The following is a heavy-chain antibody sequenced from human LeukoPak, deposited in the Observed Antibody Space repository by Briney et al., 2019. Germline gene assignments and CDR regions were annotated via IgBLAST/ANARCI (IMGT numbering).Heavy chain of an antibody. V-gene: IGHV3-23*01. D-gene: IGHD6-13*01. J-gene: IGHJ4*02. CDR2: ISATGSTT. CDR1: GFTFSTYA. Sequence: GGSLRLSCAASGFTFSTYAMTWVRQAPGKGLESVSLISATGSTTYYAESVRGRFTISRDNAKNSLYLQMNSLRAEDTAVYYCARAPSSSNLLVFDYWGQGTLVTVSS. CDR3: ARAPSSSNLLVFDY.